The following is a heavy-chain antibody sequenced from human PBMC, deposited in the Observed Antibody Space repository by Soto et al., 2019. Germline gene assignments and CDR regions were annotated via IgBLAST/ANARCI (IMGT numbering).Heavy chain of an antibody. J-gene: IGHJ6*03. D-gene: IGHD5-18*01. CDR3: ARRDTAMVMSEYYMDV. V-gene: IGHV3-33*01. Sequence: GGSLRLSCAASGFTFSSYGMHWVRQAPGKGLEWVAVIWYDGSNKYYADSVKGRFTISRDNSKNTLYLQMNSLRAEDTAVYYCARRDTAMVMSEYYMDVWGKGTTVTVSS. CDR1: GFTFSSYG. CDR2: IWYDGSNK.